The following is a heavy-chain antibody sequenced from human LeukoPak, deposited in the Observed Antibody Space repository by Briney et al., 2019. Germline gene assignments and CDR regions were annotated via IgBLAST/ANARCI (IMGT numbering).Heavy chain of an antibody. Sequence: GGSLRLSCAASGFTVSSNYMSWVRQAPGKGLEWVSVIYSGGSTYYADSVKGRFTISRDNSKNTLYLQMKSLRAEDTAVYYCARTDETAPAEDFQHWGQGTLVSVSS. CDR1: GFTVSSNY. J-gene: IGHJ1*01. D-gene: IGHD2-21*02. CDR3: ARTDETAPAEDFQH. CDR2: IYSGGST. V-gene: IGHV3-53*01.